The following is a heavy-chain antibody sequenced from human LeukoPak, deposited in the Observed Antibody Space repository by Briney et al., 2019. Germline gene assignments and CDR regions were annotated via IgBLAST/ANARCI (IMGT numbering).Heavy chain of an antibody. CDR2: ISWNSAGI. Sequence: GGSLRLSCAASGFTFDDFAMHWVRQAPGKGLEWVSGISWNSAGIGYADSVKGRFTISRDNAKNSLYLQMNSLRAEDTALYYCAKDYSSGYSYAGNAQLKPDAFDIWGQGTMVTVSS. CDR1: GFTFDDFA. J-gene: IGHJ3*02. D-gene: IGHD3-22*01. CDR3: AKDYSSGYSYAGNAQLKPDAFDI. V-gene: IGHV3-9*01.